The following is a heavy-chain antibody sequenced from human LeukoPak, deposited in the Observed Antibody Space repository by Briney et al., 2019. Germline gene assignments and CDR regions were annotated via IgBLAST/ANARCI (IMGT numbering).Heavy chain of an antibody. J-gene: IGHJ6*03. Sequence: GRSLRLSCAASGFTFSSYGMHWVRQAPGKGLEWVAVIWYDGSNKYYADSVKGRFTISRDNSKNTLYLQMNSLRAEDTVVYYCAKDFGSYYYYYMDVWGKGTTVTVSS. D-gene: IGHD3-10*01. V-gene: IGHV3-33*06. CDR3: AKDFGSYYYYYMDV. CDR2: IWYDGSNK. CDR1: GFTFSSYG.